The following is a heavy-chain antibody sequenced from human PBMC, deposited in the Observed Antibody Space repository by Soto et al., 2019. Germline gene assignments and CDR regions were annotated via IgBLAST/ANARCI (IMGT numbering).Heavy chain of an antibody. CDR2: IKKDGSEK. V-gene: IGHV3-7*04. D-gene: IGHD3-22*01. J-gene: IGHJ6*02. CDR3: ARAFETYYYASTGYYIHYYYGMDV. Sequence: PGGSLRLSCAASGFTSSTYSMSWVRQAPGKGLEWVANIKKDGSEKYYVDSVKGRFTISGDNAKNSLYLQMNSLRAEDTAVYYCARAFETYYYASTGYYIHYYYGMDVWGQGTTVTVSS. CDR1: GFTSSTYS.